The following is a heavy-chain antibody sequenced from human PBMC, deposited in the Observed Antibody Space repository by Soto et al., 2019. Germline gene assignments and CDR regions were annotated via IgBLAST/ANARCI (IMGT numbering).Heavy chain of an antibody. Sequence: QVQLVQPGGAVKKPGASVTVSCKASGYTFINYHITWVRQASGQGLEWMAWINTYNGMTDYAQKIQGRVTMTTATSTSTAYMERRNLGSEDSAVNSRSKSRRVARATYWGQGNLVTVSS. CDR2: INTYNGMT. V-gene: IGHV1-18*01. CDR3: SKSRRVARATY. CDR1: GYTFINYH. J-gene: IGHJ4*02. D-gene: IGHD5-12*01.